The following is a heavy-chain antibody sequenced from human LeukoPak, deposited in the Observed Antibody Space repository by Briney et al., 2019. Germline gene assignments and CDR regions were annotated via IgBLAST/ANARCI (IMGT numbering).Heavy chain of an antibody. Sequence: GGSLRLSCEASGFTFSSYGMHWVRQAPGKGLEWVATISYDGSNKYYADSVKGRFTISRDNSENTLYLQMNSLRAEDTAVFYCAKEILGYCGSASCYGLDYWGQGTLVIVSS. CDR2: ISYDGSNK. J-gene: IGHJ4*02. CDR3: AKEILGYCGSASCYGLDY. CDR1: GFTFSSYG. V-gene: IGHV3-30*18. D-gene: IGHD2-2*01.